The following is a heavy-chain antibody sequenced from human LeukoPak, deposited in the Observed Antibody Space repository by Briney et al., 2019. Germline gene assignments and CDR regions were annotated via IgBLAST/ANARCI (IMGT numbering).Heavy chain of an antibody. CDR3: AKFRPYYGGVGAPKSDY. CDR1: GFTFSSYG. J-gene: IGHJ4*02. V-gene: IGHV3-30*18. CDR2: ILHDGSNK. D-gene: IGHD1-26*01. Sequence: GGSLRLSCAASGFTFSSYGMNWVRQSPGKGLEWVAVILHDGSNKYYADSVKGRFTISRDNSKNTLYLQMNSLRAEDTAVYYCAKFRPYYGGVGAPKSDYWGQGTLVTVSS.